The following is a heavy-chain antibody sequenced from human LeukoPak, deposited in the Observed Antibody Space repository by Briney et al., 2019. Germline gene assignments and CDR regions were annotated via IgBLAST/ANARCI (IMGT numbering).Heavy chain of an antibody. CDR1: GGSISSGGYY. V-gene: IGHV4-31*03. Sequence: SQTLSLTCTVSGGSISSGGYYWSWIRQHPGKGLEWIGYIYYSGSTFYNPSLKRRVTISGDTSKNQFSLKLSSVTAADTAVYYCARHYRIFGVVIINYFDYWGQGTLVTVSS. D-gene: IGHD3-3*01. CDR3: ARHYRIFGVVIINYFDY. CDR2: IYYSGST. J-gene: IGHJ4*02.